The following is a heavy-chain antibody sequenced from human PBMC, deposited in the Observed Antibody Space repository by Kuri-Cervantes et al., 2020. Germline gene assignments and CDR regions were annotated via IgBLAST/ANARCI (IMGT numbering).Heavy chain of an antibody. CDR2: ISSSSTYI. CDR3: ARELVGATDY. Sequence: GESLKISCAASGFTFSNSDMNWVRQAPGEGLEWVSSISSSSTYIYYADSVKGRFTISRDNAKNSLYLQMNSLRAEDTAVYYCARELVGATDYWGQGTLVTVSS. V-gene: IGHV3-21*03. J-gene: IGHJ4*02. CDR1: GFTFSNSD. D-gene: IGHD1-26*01.